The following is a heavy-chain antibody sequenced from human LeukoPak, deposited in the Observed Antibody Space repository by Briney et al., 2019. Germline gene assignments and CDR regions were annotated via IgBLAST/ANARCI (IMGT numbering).Heavy chain of an antibody. CDR2: ISGNNSYI. CDR1: GFTFSSYT. J-gene: IGHJ4*02. D-gene: IGHD1-1*01. V-gene: IGHV3-21*01. CDR3: ARALTTLTYEGY. Sequence: GGSLRLSCAASGFTFSSYTMHWIRQAPGKGLEWVSSISGNNSYIFYADSVKGRFTVSRDNARDSLYLQMNSLRAEDTAVYYCARALTTLTYEGYWGQGTLVTVSS.